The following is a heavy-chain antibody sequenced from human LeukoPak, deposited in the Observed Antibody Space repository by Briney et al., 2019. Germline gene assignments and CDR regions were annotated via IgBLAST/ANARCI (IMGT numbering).Heavy chain of an antibody. Sequence: GGSLRLSCAASGFTFSSYSINWVRQAPGKGLEWVSSISSSISYIYYADSVKGRFTISRDNAKNSLYLQMSSLRAEDTAVYYCARRLTQYDCFDPWGQGILVTVPS. CDR1: GFTFSSYS. CDR2: ISSSISYI. D-gene: IGHD2-2*01. V-gene: IGHV3-21*01. CDR3: ARRLTQYDCFDP. J-gene: IGHJ5*02.